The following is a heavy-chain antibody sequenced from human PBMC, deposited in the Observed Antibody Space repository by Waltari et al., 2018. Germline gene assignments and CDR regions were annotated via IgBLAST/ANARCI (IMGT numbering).Heavy chain of an antibody. CDR1: GGSITSNRHY. CDR3: AAYIGASVGTAAFDV. Sequence: QLQLQESGPGLVKPSETLSLTCSVSGGSITSNRHYWGWIRQPPGQGREWTGTLSYSGTTYISPSLKSRVTLSRDTSRNQLSLKLGSVTATDTAVYYCAAYIGASVGTAAFDVWGQGTMVNVSS. V-gene: IGHV4-39*01. D-gene: IGHD5-12*01. CDR2: LSYSGTT. J-gene: IGHJ3*01.